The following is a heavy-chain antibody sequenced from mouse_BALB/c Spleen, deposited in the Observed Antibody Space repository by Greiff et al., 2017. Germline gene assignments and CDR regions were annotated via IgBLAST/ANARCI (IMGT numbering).Heavy chain of an antibody. J-gene: IGHJ2*01. CDR1: GYTFTSYV. CDR2: INPYNDGT. V-gene: IGHV1-14*01. D-gene: IGHD4-1*01. Sequence: VHVKQSGPELVKPGASVKMSCKASGYTFTSYVMHWVKQKPGQGLEWIGYINPYNDGTKYNEKFKGKATLTSDKSSSTAYMELSSLTSEDSAVYYCAMGGEYWGQGTTLTVSS. CDR3: AMGGEY.